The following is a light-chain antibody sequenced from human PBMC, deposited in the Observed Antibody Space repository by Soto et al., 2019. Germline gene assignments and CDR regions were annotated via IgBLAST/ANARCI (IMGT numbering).Light chain of an antibody. CDR3: QAWDSSTCV. Sequence: SYELTQPPSVSVSPGQTASITCSGDKLGDKYACWYQQKPGQSPVLVIYQDSKRPSGIPERFSGSNSGNTATLTISGTQAMDEADYYCQAWDSSTCVFGTGTQLTVL. V-gene: IGLV3-1*01. CDR2: QDS. CDR1: KLGDKY. J-gene: IGLJ1*01.